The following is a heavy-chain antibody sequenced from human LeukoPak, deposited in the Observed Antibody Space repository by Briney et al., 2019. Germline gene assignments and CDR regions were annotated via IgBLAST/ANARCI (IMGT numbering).Heavy chain of an antibody. D-gene: IGHD3-22*01. CDR2: IYYSGST. CDR3: ARGVVVTRDLNFDY. J-gene: IGHJ4*02. Sequence: TSETLSLTCTVSGGSISSHYWSWIRQPPGKGLEWIGYIYYSGSTNYNPSLKSRVTISVDTSKNQFSLKLSSVTAADTAVYYCARGVVVTRDLNFDYWGQGTLVTVSS. V-gene: IGHV4-59*11. CDR1: GGSISSHY.